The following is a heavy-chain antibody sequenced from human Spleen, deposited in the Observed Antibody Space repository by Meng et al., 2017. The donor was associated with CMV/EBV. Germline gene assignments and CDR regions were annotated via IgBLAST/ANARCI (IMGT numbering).Heavy chain of an antibody. CDR2: IYTDGST. D-gene: IGHD2-2*01. CDR3: AKVRVVGYGMDV. V-gene: IGHV3-66*02. CDR1: GFTVSSSY. J-gene: IGHJ6*02. Sequence: GGPLRLSCATSGFTVSSSYMHWVRQAPGKGLEWVSLIYTDGSTSYADFVRGRFTISRDTSKNTLYLQMNSLRAEDTAVYYCAKVRVVGYGMDVWGQGITVTVSS.